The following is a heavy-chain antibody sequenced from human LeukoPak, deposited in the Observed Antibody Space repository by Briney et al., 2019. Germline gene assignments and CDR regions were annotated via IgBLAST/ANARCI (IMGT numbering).Heavy chain of an antibody. CDR3: ARGQSRAFDY. D-gene: IGHD6-13*01. V-gene: IGHV3-53*01. Sequence: GGSLRLSCAASGLTVSTIYMSWVRQAPGKGLEWVSVIYTGGTTYCTPSVKGRFTISRDNSNNTLFLQMDSLRAEDTAVYYCARGQSRAFDYWGQGTLVTVSS. J-gene: IGHJ4*02. CDR1: GLTVSTIY. CDR2: IYTGGTT.